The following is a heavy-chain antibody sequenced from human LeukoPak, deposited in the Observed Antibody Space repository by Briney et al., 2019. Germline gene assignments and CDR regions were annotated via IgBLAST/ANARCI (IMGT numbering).Heavy chain of an antibody. J-gene: IGHJ6*03. Sequence: GGSLRLSCAASGFALSSYAMSWVRQAPGKGLEWVSATSSSDAGTYHADSVKGRFTISRDNSKNTLYLQMNSLRAEDTAVYYCAKEGAPTVTTWGYYYYYYMDVWGKGTTVTISS. D-gene: IGHD4-17*01. CDR3: AKEGAPTVTTWGYYYYYYMDV. V-gene: IGHV3-23*01. CDR1: GFALSSYA. CDR2: TSSSDAGT.